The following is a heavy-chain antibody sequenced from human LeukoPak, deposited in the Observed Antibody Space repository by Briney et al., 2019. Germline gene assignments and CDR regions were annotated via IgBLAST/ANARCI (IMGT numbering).Heavy chain of an antibody. D-gene: IGHD6-25*01. CDR2: ISYDGSNK. CDR1: GFTFSSYA. V-gene: IGHV3-30-3*01. Sequence: PGGSLRLSCAASGFTFSSYAMHWVRQAPGKGLEWVAVISYDGSNKYYADSVEGRFTISRDNSKNTLYLQMNSLRAEDTAVYYCARDRSGAFDIWGQGTMVTVSS. CDR3: ARDRSGAFDI. J-gene: IGHJ3*02.